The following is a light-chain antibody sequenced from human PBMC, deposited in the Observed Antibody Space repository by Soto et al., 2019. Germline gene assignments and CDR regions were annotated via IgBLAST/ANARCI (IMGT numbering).Light chain of an antibody. CDR3: QQGHCTPYT. Sequence: DIQMSQSPSSLSASVGDRVTITCRASQSITNYLTWYQQKPGEAPKFLIYAASTLFSGVPLRFSGSGSGTDFTLTINNLQPEDSATYFCQQGHCTPYTFGRGTKLEI. V-gene: IGKV1-39*01. CDR2: AAS. CDR1: QSITNY. J-gene: IGKJ2*01.